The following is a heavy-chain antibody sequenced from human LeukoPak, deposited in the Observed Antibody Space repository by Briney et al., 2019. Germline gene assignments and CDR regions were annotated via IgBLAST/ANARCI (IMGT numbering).Heavy chain of an antibody. J-gene: IGHJ4*02. D-gene: IGHD4/OR15-4a*01. CDR3: ARVMVVTWGFDY. Sequence: PSETLSPTCAVYGGSFSGYYWSWIRQPPGKGLEWIGEINHSGSTNYNPSLKSRVTISVDTSKNQFSLKLSSVTAADTAVYYCARVMVVTWGFDYWGQGTLVTVSS. CDR1: GGSFSGYY. CDR2: INHSGST. V-gene: IGHV4-34*01.